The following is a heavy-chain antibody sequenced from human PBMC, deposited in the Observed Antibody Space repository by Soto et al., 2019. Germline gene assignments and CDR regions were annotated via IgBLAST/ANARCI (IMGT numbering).Heavy chain of an antibody. CDR1: GYTFTSYG. D-gene: IGHD3-10*01. V-gene: IGHV1-18*01. Sequence: ASVKVSCKASGYTFTSYGISWVRQAPGQGLEWMGWISAYNGNTNYAQKLQGRVTMTTDTSTSTAYMELRSLRSDDTAVYYCASTCYGAGSYPRYFDYWGQGTLVTVSS. CDR3: ASTCYGAGSYPRYFDY. CDR2: ISAYNGNT. J-gene: IGHJ4*02.